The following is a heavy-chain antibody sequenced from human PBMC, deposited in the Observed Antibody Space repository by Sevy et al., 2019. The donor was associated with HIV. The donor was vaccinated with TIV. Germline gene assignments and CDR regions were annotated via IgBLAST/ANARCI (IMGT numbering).Heavy chain of an antibody. V-gene: IGHV3-23*01. CDR2: ISAGGTTT. D-gene: IGHD3-3*01. CDR1: GFIFSNYP. Sequence: GGSLRLSCAASGFIFSNYPMSWVRHSPGKGLEWVSDISAGGTTTYYAYSVEGRFTISRDNSKNTGSLQMNSLGAEDTAIYYCAKRSGSTMTCYDDDFWNPYYFYGLDVWGQGISVTVSS. J-gene: IGHJ6*02. CDR3: AKRSGSTMTCYDDDFWNPYYFYGLDV.